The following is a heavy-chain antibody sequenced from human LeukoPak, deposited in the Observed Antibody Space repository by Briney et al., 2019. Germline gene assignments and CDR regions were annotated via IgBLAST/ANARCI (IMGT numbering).Heavy chain of an antibody. J-gene: IGHJ4*02. CDR1: GFTFSSYS. D-gene: IGHD2-2*01. CDR3: AREPGVVVPAAPLDY. Sequence: PGGSLRLSCAASGFTFSSYSMNWVRQAPGKGLEWVSYISSSSSTIYYADSVKGRFTISRDNAKNSLYLQMNSLRAEDTAVYYCAREPGVVVPAAPLDYWGQGTLVTVSS. CDR2: ISSSSSTI. V-gene: IGHV3-48*01.